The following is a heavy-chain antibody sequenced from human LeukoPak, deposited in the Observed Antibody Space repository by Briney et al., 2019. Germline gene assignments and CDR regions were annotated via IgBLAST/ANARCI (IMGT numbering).Heavy chain of an antibody. CDR3: ARDTLLYGNSPDAFDI. D-gene: IGHD4-23*01. J-gene: IGHJ3*02. CDR2: IGSSGSTV. V-gene: IGHV3-48*02. CDR1: GFTVSSNS. Sequence: PGGSLRLSCTVSGFTVSSNSMNWVRQAPGKGLEWVSYIGSSGSTVYYADSVKGRFTISRDNAKNSLYLQMNSLRDEDTAVYYCARDTLLYGNSPDAFDIWGQGTMVTVSS.